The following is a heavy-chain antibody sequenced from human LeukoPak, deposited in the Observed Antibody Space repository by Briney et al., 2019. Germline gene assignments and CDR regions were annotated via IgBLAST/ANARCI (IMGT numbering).Heavy chain of an antibody. CDR3: ATVDYGGKRDPRPAKNQIDY. Sequence: GESLKISCEGSGYSFTTFWVGWVRQPPGKAPEWMGIIYPGDSDTRYSPSFQGQVTISADKSISTAYLQWSSLKASDTAMYYCATVDYGGKRDPRPAKNQIDYWGQGTLVTVSS. CDR2: IYPGDSDT. V-gene: IGHV5-51*01. CDR1: GYSFTTFW. J-gene: IGHJ4*02. D-gene: IGHD4-23*01.